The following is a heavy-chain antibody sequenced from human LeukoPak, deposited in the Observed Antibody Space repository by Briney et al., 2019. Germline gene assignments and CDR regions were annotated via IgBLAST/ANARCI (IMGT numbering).Heavy chain of an antibody. J-gene: IGHJ4*02. CDR2: ISPTGSDI. CDR3: AKAAETGWAFDY. Sequence: GGSLRLSCAASGFTFSDFYMTWIRQAPGKGLECLSYISPTGSDISYADSVKGRFTISRDNAKNSLYLQMNSLRAEDTAVYYCAKAAETGWAFDYWGQGTLVTVSS. D-gene: IGHD7-27*01. CDR1: GFTFSDFY. V-gene: IGHV3-11*04.